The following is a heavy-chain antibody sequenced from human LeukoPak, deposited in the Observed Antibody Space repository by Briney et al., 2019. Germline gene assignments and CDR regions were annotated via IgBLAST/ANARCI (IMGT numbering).Heavy chain of an antibody. V-gene: IGHV4-34*01. Sequence: SETLSLTCAVYGGSFSGYYWSWIRQPPGKGLEWIGEINHSGSTNYNPSLESRVTISVDTSKNQFSLKLSSVTAADTAVYYCASSGVVVPAATSRSMSAAFDIWGQGTMVTVSS. CDR3: ASSGVVVPAATSRSMSAAFDI. CDR1: GGSFSGYY. CDR2: INHSGST. D-gene: IGHD2-2*01. J-gene: IGHJ3*02.